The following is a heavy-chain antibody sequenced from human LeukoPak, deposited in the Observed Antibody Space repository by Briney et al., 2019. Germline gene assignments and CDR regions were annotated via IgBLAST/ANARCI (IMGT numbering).Heavy chain of an antibody. J-gene: IGHJ4*02. CDR3: ARVSIAAADPDY. CDR1: GGSISSYY. D-gene: IGHD6-13*01. V-gene: IGHV4-59*01. CDR2: IYYSGST. Sequence: PSETLSLTCTVSGGSISSYYWSWIRQPPGKGLEWIGYIYYSGSTNYNPSLKSRVTISVDTSKNQFSLKLSSVTAADTAVYYCARVSIAAADPDYWGQGTLVTVSS.